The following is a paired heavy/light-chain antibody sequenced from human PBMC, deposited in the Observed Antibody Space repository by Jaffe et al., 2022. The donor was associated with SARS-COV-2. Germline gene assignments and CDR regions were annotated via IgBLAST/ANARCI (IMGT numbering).Heavy chain of an antibody. CDR3: VHRLWDYSSGWKGGEFDY. D-gene: IGHD6-19*01. J-gene: IGHJ4*02. V-gene: IGHV2-5*02. CDR2: IYWDDDK. Sequence: QITLKESGPTLVKPTQTLTLTCTVSGLSLSTRGVGVGWIRQPPGKALEWLGLIYWDDDKRYSPSLKSRLTITKDTSKNQVVLTVTNMDPVDTATYYCVHRLWDYSSGWKGGEFDYWGQGTLVTVSS. CDR1: GLSLSTRGVG.
Light chain of an antibody. CDR3: SSYAGNNNYYV. V-gene: IGLV2-8*01. Sequence: QSALTQPPSASGSPGQSVTISCTGTSSDVGGYNYVSWYQQHPGKAPKLMIYEVTKRPSGVPDRFSGSKSGNTASLTVSGLQAEDEADYYCSSYAGNNNYYVFGTGTRVAVL. CDR1: SSDVGGYNY. J-gene: IGLJ1*01. CDR2: EVT.